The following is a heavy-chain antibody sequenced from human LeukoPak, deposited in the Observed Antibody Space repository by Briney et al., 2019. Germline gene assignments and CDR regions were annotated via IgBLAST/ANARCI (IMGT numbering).Heavy chain of an antibody. Sequence: GGSLRLSCAASGFRFIDYWMSWVRQVPGKGLERVANIKQDGSEKNYVDSVKGRFTISRDNAKNSLYLQMNSLRAEDTAVYYCARDSSRSHVYWGQGTLVTVSS. CDR2: IKQDGSEK. J-gene: IGHJ4*02. D-gene: IGHD6-13*01. V-gene: IGHV3-7*01. CDR1: GFRFIDYW. CDR3: ARDSSRSHVY.